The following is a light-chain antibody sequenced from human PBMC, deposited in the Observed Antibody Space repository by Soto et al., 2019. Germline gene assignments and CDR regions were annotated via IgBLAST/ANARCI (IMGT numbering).Light chain of an antibody. J-gene: IGKJ2*01. Sequence: EIVLTQSPGTLSLSPGERATLSCRASQNVRNNSLAWYQQQPGQAPRLLIFGSSSRATGITDRFSGSGSGTDFTLTISRLEPKDSAVYICHQYDYGVDTFGQGTKLEIK. CDR2: GSS. CDR3: HQYDYGVDT. CDR1: QNVRNNS. V-gene: IGKV3-20*01.